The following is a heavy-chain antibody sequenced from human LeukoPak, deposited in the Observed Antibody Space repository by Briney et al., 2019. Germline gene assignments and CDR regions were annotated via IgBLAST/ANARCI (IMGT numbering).Heavy chain of an antibody. CDR1: GFTFSSYA. CDR3: ARTAGDCSGGSCYLPYDY. J-gene: IGHJ4*02. Sequence: GGSLRLSCAASGFTFSSYAMSWVRQAPGKGLEWVSAISGSGGSTYYADSVKGRFTISRDNSKNTLYLQMGSLRAEDMAVYYCARTAGDCSGGSCYLPYDYWGQGTLVTVSS. CDR2: ISGSGGST. V-gene: IGHV3-23*01. D-gene: IGHD2-15*01.